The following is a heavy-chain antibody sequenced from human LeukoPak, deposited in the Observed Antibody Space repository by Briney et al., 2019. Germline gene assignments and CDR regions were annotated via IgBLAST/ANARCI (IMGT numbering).Heavy chain of an antibody. Sequence: GTPLTLSTAGPGFTFSTTTGDWVRQAPGNSLEWAALRWNDGSKEYYADSVKGRFTISRDNSKNTLYLQMNSLRVEDAAVYYCAKGAFWTGYSEYFDPWGQGILVTVSS. CDR1: GFTFSTTT. CDR3: AKGAFWTGYSEYFDP. D-gene: IGHD3/OR15-3a*01. J-gene: IGHJ4*02. V-gene: IGHV3-33*06. CDR2: RWNDGSKE.